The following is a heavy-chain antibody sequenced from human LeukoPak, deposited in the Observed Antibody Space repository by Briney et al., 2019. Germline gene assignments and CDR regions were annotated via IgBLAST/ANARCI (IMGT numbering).Heavy chain of an antibody. CDR3: ARGALGLTYSSSLYLGYHGLDV. V-gene: IGHV3-30-3*01. D-gene: IGHD6-13*01. Sequence: GGSLRLSCAVSGFAFSSLAMHWVRQAPGKGLEWVAFISYDGNNQYYADSVKGRFTISRDNSKNTLYLQMNNLRAEDTAVYYCARGALGLTYSSSLYLGYHGLDVWGQGTTVTVSS. J-gene: IGHJ6*02. CDR1: GFAFSSLA. CDR2: ISYDGNNQ.